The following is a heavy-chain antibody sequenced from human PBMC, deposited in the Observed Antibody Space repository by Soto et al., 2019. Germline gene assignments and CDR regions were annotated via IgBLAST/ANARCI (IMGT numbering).Heavy chain of an antibody. D-gene: IGHD2-2*01. CDR2: IYYSGST. V-gene: IGHV4-61*01. J-gene: IGHJ5*02. CDR3: ARAGSRIVVVPAAQTVNWFDP. Sequence: QVQLQEPGPGLVKPSETLSLTCTVSGGSVSSGSYYWSWIRQPPGKGLEWIGYIYYSGSTNYNPSLKSRVTISVDTSKNQFSLKLSSVTAADTAVYYCARAGSRIVVVPAAQTVNWFDPWGQGTLVTVSS. CDR1: GGSVSSGSYY.